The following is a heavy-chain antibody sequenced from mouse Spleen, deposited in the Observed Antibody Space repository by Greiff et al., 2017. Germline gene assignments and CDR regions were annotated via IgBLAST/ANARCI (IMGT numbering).Heavy chain of an antibody. V-gene: IGHV3-6*01. CDR2: ISYDGSN. CDR1: GYSITSGYY. Sequence: EVKLVESGPGLVKPSQSLSLTCSVTGYSITSGYYWNWIRQFPGNKLEWMGYISYDGSNNYNPSLKNRISITRDTSKNQFFLKLNSVTTEDTATYYCARTALWYFDVWGAGTTVTVSS. J-gene: IGHJ1*01. CDR3: ARTALWYFDV.